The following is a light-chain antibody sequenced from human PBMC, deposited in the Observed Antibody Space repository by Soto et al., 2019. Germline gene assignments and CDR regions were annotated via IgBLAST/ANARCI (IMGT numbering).Light chain of an antibody. CDR1: STDVGSYDL. CDR3: CSYAGSSTYAV. Sequence: QSALTQAASVSGSPGQSITISCTGTSTDVGSYDLVSWYQQEPGTAPKLMIYEVSKRPSGVSNRFSGSKSGNTASLTISGLQAEDEADYYCCSYAGSSTYAVFGGGTKLTVL. CDR2: EVS. V-gene: IGLV2-23*02. J-gene: IGLJ2*01.